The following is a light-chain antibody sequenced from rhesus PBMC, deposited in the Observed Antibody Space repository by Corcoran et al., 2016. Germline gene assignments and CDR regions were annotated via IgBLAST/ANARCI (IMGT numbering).Light chain of an antibody. V-gene: IGKV1-33*02. Sequence: DIQMTQSPSSLSASVGDRVTITCRASQGITNDVAWYQQKPGETPNLLIYVASRLQSGIPSRFSGSGSGTDFTLTISSLQSEDFATYYCQHYYSTPYSFGQGTKVEIK. CDR2: VAS. J-gene: IGKJ2*01. CDR3: QHYYSTPYS. CDR1: QGITND.